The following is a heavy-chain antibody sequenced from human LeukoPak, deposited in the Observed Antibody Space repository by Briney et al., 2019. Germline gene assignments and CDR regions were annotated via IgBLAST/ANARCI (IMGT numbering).Heavy chain of an antibody. CDR2: IKQDGSEK. CDR3: GRDRVWTVLY. Sequence: PGGSLRLSCAASGFTFSSYSMNWVRQAPGKGLEWVANIKQDGSEKYYVDSVKGRFTISRDNAKNLLYLEMNSLRAEDTAAYFCGRDRVWTVLYWGLGTPVTVSS. V-gene: IGHV3-7*01. CDR1: GFTFSSYS. J-gene: IGHJ4*02. D-gene: IGHD6-6*01.